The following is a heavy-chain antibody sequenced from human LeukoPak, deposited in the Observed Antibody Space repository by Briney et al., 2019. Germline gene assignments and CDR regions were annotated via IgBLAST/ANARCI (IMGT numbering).Heavy chain of an antibody. D-gene: IGHD3-22*01. CDR1: GFTFSSYA. V-gene: IGHV3-23*01. J-gene: IGHJ4*02. CDR2: ISGSGGST. Sequence: GGSLRLSCAASGFTFSSYAMSWVPQAPGKGLEWVSAISGSGGSTYYADSVKGRFTISRDNSKNTLYLQMNSLRAEDTAVYYCAKEYYYDSSGYYPTSLFDYWGQGTLVTVSS. CDR3: AKEYYYDSSGYYPTSLFDY.